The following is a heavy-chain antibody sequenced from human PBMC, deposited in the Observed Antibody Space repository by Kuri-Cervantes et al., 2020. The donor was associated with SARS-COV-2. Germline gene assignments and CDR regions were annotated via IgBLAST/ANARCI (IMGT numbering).Heavy chain of an antibody. CDR3: ARHRWFDP. J-gene: IGHJ5*02. CDR2: INHSGST. V-gene: IGHV4-34*01. CDR1: GGSFSGYY. D-gene: IGHD1-14*01. Sequence: SQTLSLTCAVYGGSFSGYYWSWIRQPPGKGLEWIGEINHSGSTNYNPSLTSRVTISVDTSKNQFSLKLSSVTAADTAVYYCARHRWFDPWGQGTLVTVSS.